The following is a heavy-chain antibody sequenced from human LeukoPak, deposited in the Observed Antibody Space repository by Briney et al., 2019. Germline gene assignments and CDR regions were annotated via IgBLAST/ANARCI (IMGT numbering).Heavy chain of an antibody. J-gene: IGHJ4*02. Sequence: PGGSLRLSCAASGFTFSDHYMDWVRQAPGKGLEWVGRIRNKANSHTTEYAASVKDRFTISRDDSKNPLYLQMNSLKTEDTAVYYCVTVSSFDYWGQGTLVTVSS. V-gene: IGHV3-72*01. CDR1: GFTFSDHY. CDR2: IRNKANSHTT. CDR3: VTVSSFDY.